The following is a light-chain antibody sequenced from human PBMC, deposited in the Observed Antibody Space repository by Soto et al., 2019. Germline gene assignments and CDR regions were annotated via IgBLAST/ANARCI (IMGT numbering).Light chain of an antibody. CDR1: SSDVGSYNL. V-gene: IGLV2-23*02. Sequence: QSALTQPASVSGSPGQSITISCTGTSSDVGSYNLVSWYQQHPGKAPKFMIYEVSKRPSGVSNRFSGSKSGNTASLTISGLQAEDEADYYCCLYAGSSSYVFGTGTKLTVL. CDR3: CLYAGSSSYV. J-gene: IGLJ1*01. CDR2: EVS.